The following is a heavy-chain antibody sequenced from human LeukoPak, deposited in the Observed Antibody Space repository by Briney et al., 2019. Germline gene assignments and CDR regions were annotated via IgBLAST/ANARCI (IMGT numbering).Heavy chain of an antibody. J-gene: IGHJ4*02. CDR3: AKFSAASRAFDY. CDR2: ISWNSGSI. V-gene: IGHV3-9*01. Sequence: GGSLRLSCAASGFTFDDYAMHWVRQAPGKGLEWVSGISWNSGSIGYADSVKGRFTNSRDNAKNSLYLQMNSLRAEDTALYYCAKFSAASRAFDYWGQGTLVTVSS. CDR1: GFTFDDYA. D-gene: IGHD6-13*01.